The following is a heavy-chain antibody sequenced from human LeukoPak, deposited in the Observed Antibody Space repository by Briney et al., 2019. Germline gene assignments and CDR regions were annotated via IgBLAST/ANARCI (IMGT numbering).Heavy chain of an antibody. CDR2: INHSGST. D-gene: IGHD3-22*01. V-gene: IGHV4-34*01. CDR3: AGISGITMIVVIISQDAFDI. CDR1: GGSFSGYY. J-gene: IGHJ3*02. Sequence: SETLSLTCAVYGGSFSGYYWSWIRQPPGKGLEWIGEINHSGSTYYNPSLKSRVAISVDTSKNQFSLKLSSVTAADTAVYYCAGISGITMIVVIISQDAFDIWGQGTMVTVSS.